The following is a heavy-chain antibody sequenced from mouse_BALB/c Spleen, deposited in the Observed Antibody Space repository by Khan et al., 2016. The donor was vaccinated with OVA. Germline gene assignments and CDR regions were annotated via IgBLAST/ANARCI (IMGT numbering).Heavy chain of an antibody. V-gene: IGHV1-18*01. CDR1: GYSFTDYT. CDR2: INPYNGFT. Sequence: EVQLQQSRPELVKPGASMKISCKASGYSFTDYTMNWVKQSHGKNLEWIGLINPYNGFTTYNQKFKGKATLTVHKSSSTAYMELLSLTSEDSAVYYCARGNYYGSNSLFAYWGQGTLVTVSA. D-gene: IGHD1-1*01. J-gene: IGHJ3*01. CDR3: ARGNYYGSNSLFAY.